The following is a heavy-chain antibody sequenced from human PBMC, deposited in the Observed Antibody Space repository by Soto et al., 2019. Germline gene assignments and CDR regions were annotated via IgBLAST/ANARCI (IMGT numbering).Heavy chain of an antibody. CDR2: IYHSGST. J-gene: IGHJ5*02. CDR3: ARAYDYSSNWVDP. V-gene: IGHV4-4*02. CDR1: GGSISGTNW. D-gene: IGHD4-4*01. Sequence: QVQLQESGPGLVQPSGTLSLTCAVSGGSISGTNWWSWFRQPPGTGLEGIGEIYHSGSTNYTPSLKRRVIISVDKSKNQFSLKLSSVTAADTAAYYCARAYDYSSNWVDPWGQGTLVTVSS.